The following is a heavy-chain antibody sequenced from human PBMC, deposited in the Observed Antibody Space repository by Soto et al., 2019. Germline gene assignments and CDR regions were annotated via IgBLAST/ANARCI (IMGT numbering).Heavy chain of an antibody. CDR2: SRDKVHSYIT. CDR3: ARGGNYDDSGDLEY. CDR1: GFTFSDHY. J-gene: IGHJ4*02. Sequence: EVHLVESGGGLVQPGGSLRLSCAASGFTFSDHYMDWVRQAPGKGLEWVGRSRDKVHSYITEYAASVKGRFTISRDDYKNSLYLQMSSLKTEDTAVYYCARGGNYDDSGDLEYWGQGTLVTVSS. D-gene: IGHD4-17*01. V-gene: IGHV3-72*01.